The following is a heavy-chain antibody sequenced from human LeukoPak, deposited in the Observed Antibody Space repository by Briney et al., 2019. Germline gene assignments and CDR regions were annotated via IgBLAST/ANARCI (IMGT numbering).Heavy chain of an antibody. CDR2: ISYDGSNK. Sequence: PGRSLRLSCAASGFTFSSYGMHWVRQAPGKGLEWVAVISYDGSNKYYADSVKGRFTISRDNSKNTLYLQMNSLRAEDTVVYYCAKDRGYSSGWPTYYFDYWGQGTLVTVSS. CDR1: GFTFSSYG. D-gene: IGHD6-19*01. CDR3: AKDRGYSSGWPTYYFDY. J-gene: IGHJ4*02. V-gene: IGHV3-30*18.